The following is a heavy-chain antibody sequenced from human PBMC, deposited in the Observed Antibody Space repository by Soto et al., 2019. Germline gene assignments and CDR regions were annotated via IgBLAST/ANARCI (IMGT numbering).Heavy chain of an antibody. Sequence: QVQLVQSGAAVKKPGSSVKVSCKASGGTFSSYAISWVRQAPGQGLEWMGGIIPIFGTANYAQKFQGRVTITADKSTNTAYMEVSSLRSRDTAVYYCKGTSPRITPLDSWRQGTQVTVSS. CDR1: GGTFSSYA. D-gene: IGHD3-16*01. J-gene: IGHJ4*02. CDR3: KGTSPRITPLDS. V-gene: IGHV1-69*06. CDR2: IIPIFGTA.